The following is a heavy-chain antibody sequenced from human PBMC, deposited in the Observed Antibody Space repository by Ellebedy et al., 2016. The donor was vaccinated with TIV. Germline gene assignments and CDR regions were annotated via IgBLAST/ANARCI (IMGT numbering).Heavy chain of an antibody. J-gene: IGHJ4*02. Sequence: GESLKISCAASGLSFTNYAMTWVRQAPGKGLEWVSGISISGGSTYYADSVKGRFTISRDNSKNTLYLHMNSLRAEDTAVYYCARTGDSSGWGVDYWGQGTLVTVSS. CDR2: ISISGGST. D-gene: IGHD3-22*01. CDR3: ARTGDSSGWGVDY. V-gene: IGHV3-23*01. CDR1: GLSFTNYA.